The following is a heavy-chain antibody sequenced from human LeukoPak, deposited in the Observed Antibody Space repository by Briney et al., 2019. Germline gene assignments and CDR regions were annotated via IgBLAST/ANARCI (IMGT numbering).Heavy chain of an antibody. Sequence: PGRSLRLSCAASGFTFSSYAMHWVRQAPGKGLEWVAVISYDGSDKYYADSVKGRFTISRDNSKSTLYLQMNSLRAEDTAVYYCAGVVYYYYGMDVWGQGTTVTVSS. J-gene: IGHJ6*02. CDR2: ISYDGSDK. V-gene: IGHV3-30-3*01. CDR3: AGVVYYYYGMDV. D-gene: IGHD1-26*01. CDR1: GFTFSSYA.